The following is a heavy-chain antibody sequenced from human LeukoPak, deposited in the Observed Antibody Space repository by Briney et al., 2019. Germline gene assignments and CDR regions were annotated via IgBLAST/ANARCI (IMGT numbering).Heavy chain of an antibody. D-gene: IGHD3-22*01. J-gene: IGHJ5*02. Sequence: TLSLTCTVSGGSISSGGYYWSWIHQHPRKGLEWIGYTYHSGYTYYNPSLKSRVTISVDTSKNQFSLKLSSVTAADTAVYYCARDLGYYYDSSNNWFDPWGQGTLVTVSS. CDR1: GGSISSGGYY. V-gene: IGHV4-31*03. CDR2: TYHSGYT. CDR3: ARDLGYYYDSSNNWFDP.